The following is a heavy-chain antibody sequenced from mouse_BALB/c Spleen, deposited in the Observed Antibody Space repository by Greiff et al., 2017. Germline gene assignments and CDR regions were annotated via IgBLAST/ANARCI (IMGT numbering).Heavy chain of an antibody. V-gene: IGHV1S34*01. J-gene: IGHJ4*01. Sequence: LVKTGASVKISCKASGYSFTGYYMYWVKQSHGKSLEWIGYISCYNGATSYNQKFKGKATFTVDTSSSTAYMQFNSLTSEDSAVYYCARHDYDGYYYAMDYWGQGTSVTVSS. D-gene: IGHD2-4*01. CDR2: ISCYNGAT. CDR3: ARHDYDGYYYAMDY. CDR1: GYSFTGYY.